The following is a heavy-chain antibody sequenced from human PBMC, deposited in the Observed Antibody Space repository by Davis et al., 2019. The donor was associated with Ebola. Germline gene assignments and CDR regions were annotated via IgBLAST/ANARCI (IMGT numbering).Heavy chain of an antibody. Sequence: GESLKISCAASGFTFSSYAMSWVRQAPGKGLEWVSAIAGSGGSTYHADSVKGRFTISRDNSKNTLYLQMNSLRAEDTAVYYCAKDDTYSGYGLGAFDIWGQGTMVTVSS. CDR2: IAGSGGST. V-gene: IGHV3-23*01. CDR3: AKDDTYSGYGLGAFDI. J-gene: IGHJ3*02. D-gene: IGHD5-12*01. CDR1: GFTFSSYA.